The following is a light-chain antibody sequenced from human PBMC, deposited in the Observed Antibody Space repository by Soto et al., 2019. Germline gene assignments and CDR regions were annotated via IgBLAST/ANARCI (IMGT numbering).Light chain of an antibody. CDR2: AAS. J-gene: IGKJ1*01. CDR1: QTVISNS. CDR3: QLYGGSPKT. Sequence: ETVLTQSPGSLSLSPLVGGTLSCRASQTVISNSLAWYQQKPGQPPWLLIHAASTRAPGIPDRFSGSQSGTDFTLTISRLEPEDFAVYYCQLYGGSPKTFGQGTKVDIK. V-gene: IGKV3-20*01.